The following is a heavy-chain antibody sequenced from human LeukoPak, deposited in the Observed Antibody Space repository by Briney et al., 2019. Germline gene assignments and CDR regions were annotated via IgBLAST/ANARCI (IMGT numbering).Heavy chain of an antibody. CDR3: ARVRPPHPLVVTNWFDP. J-gene: IGHJ5*02. CDR1: GGTFSSYA. Sequence: GASVKVSCKASGGTFSSYAISWVRQAPGQGLEWMGGIIPIFGTANYAQKFQGRVTITADESTSTAYMELSSLRSEDTAVYYCARVRPPHPLVVTNWFDPWGQGTLVTVSS. CDR2: IIPIFGTA. D-gene: IGHD4-23*01. V-gene: IGHV1-69*13.